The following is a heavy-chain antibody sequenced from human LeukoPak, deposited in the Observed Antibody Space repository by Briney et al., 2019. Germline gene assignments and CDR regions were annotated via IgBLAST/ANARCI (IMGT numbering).Heavy chain of an antibody. CDR1: GFTFSSYS. D-gene: IGHD5-18*01. J-gene: IGHJ4*02. Sequence: GGSLRLSCAASGFTFSSYSMNWVRQAPGKGLEWISYISSSSSTIYYADSVKGRFTISRDNANNSLYLQMNSLRAEDTAVYYCASGVQLWSAFDYWGQGTLVTVSS. CDR3: ASGVQLWSAFDY. CDR2: ISSSSSTI. V-gene: IGHV3-48*01.